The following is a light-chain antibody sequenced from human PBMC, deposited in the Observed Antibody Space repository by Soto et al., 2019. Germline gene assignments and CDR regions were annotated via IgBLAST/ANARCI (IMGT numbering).Light chain of an antibody. Sequence: DIQMTQSPSAMSASVGDRATISCRASQDISNYLVWFQQKPGKAPKRLIYAASSLQSGVPSRFSGSGSGTDFTLTITSLQPEDFATYYCQQSYGTPITFGQGTRLENK. CDR3: QQSYGTPIT. J-gene: IGKJ5*01. CDR2: AAS. CDR1: QDISNY. V-gene: IGKV1-39*01.